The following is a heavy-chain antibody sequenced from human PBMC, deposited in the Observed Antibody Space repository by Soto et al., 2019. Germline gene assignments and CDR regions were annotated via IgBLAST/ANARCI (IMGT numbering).Heavy chain of an antibody. CDR2: IYHSGST. V-gene: IGHV4-30-2*01. CDR3: ARDNANNWFDP. CDR1: GGSISSGGYS. D-gene: IGHD2-8*01. Sequence: PSETLSLTCAVSGGSISSGGYSWSWIRQPPGKGLEWIGYIYHSGSTYYNPSLKSRVTISVGRSKNQFSLKLSSVTAADTAVYYCARDNANNWFDPWGQGTLVTVSS. J-gene: IGHJ5*02.